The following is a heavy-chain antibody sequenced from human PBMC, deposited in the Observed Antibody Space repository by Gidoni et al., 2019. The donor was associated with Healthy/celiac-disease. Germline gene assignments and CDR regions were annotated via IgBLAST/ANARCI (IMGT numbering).Heavy chain of an antibody. CDR2: INHSGST. J-gene: IGHJ5*02. Sequence: QVQLQQWGAGLLKPSETLSLTCAVHGGSFSGYYWSWIRQPPGKGLEWIGEINHSGSTNYNPSLKSRVTISVDTSKNQFSLKLSSVTAADTAVYYCARRKGDIVVVPAYNNWFDPWGQGTLVTVSS. V-gene: IGHV4-34*01. CDR1: GGSFSGYY. D-gene: IGHD2-2*01. CDR3: ARRKGDIVVVPAYNNWFDP.